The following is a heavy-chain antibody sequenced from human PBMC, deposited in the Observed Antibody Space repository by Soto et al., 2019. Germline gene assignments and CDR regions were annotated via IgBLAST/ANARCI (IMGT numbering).Heavy chain of an antibody. Sequence: GGSLRLSCAASGFTFSAYVMSWVRQAPGKGLEWVSSITSSGGGTYYADSVKGRFTISRDESKNTLFLHMNSLRAADTAVYYCARGQRALITYGPFDPWGQGTLVTVSS. CDR1: GFTFSAYV. J-gene: IGHJ5*02. CDR2: ITSSGGGT. CDR3: ARGQRALITYGPFDP. V-gene: IGHV3-23*01. D-gene: IGHD4-17*01.